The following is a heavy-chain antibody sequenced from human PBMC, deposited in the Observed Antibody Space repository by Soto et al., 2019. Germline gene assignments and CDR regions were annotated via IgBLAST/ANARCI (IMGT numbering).Heavy chain of an antibody. D-gene: IGHD3-16*01. Sequence: WTWIRQPPGKGLEWIGYIYYSGSTNYNPSLKSRVTILVDKSKSQFSLKLSSVTAADTAVYYCAKSTWGYAFEIWGQGAVVTVSS. CDR2: IYYSGST. J-gene: IGHJ3*02. CDR3: AKSTWGYAFEI. V-gene: IGHV4-59*08.